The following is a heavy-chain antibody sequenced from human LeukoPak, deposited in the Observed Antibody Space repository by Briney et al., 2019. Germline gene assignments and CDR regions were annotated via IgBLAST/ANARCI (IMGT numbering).Heavy chain of an antibody. V-gene: IGHV1-2*02. CDR2: INPNSGGT. J-gene: IGHJ5*01. CDR3: ARAQLYSSGWFDY. D-gene: IGHD6-19*01. Sequence: ASVKVSCKASGYTFTGYYMHWVRQAPGQGLEWMGWINPNSGGTNYAQKLQGRVTMTTDTSTSTAYMELRSLRSDGTAVYYCARAQLYSSGWFDYWGQGTLVTVSS. CDR1: GYTFTGYY.